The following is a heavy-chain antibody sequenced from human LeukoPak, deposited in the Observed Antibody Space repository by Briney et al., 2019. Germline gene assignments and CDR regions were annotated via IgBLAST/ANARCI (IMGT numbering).Heavy chain of an antibody. Sequence: SETLSRTCTVSGGSISSYYWSWIRQPQGKGREWMVYIYYSGSTNYNPSLKSRVTISVDTSKNQFSLKLSSVTAADTAVYYCARGSPGEWCPHDYWGQGTLVTVSS. V-gene: IGHV4-59*01. CDR2: IYYSGST. D-gene: IGHD3-16*01. J-gene: IGHJ4*02. CDR1: GGSISSYY. CDR3: ARGSPGEWCPHDY.